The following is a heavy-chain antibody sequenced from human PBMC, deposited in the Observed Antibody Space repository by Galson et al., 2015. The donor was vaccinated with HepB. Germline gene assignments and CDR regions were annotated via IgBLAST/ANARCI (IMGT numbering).Heavy chain of an antibody. V-gene: IGHV1-24*01. CDR1: GYTLTELS. CDR2: FDREDGEI. Sequence: SVKVSCKVSGYTLTELSMHWVRQAPGKGLEWMGGFDREDGEIFYAQKVQGRVTMTEDRSTDTAFMELSSLRSEDTAVYYCAPSKIHIFGERYNTDFEFWGQGALVSVAS. CDR3: APSKIHIFGERYNTDFEF. J-gene: IGHJ4*02. D-gene: IGHD3-10*02.